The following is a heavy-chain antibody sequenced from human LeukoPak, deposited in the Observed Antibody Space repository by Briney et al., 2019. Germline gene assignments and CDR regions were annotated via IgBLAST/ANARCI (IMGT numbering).Heavy chain of an antibody. Sequence: GGSLRLSCAASGNYWMHWVRQAPGKGLVWVSHVNGDGSWTTYADSVKGRFTISKDNAKNTVYLQMNNLRAEDTAVYYCVSFYETYWGRGTLVTVSS. V-gene: IGHV3-74*01. CDR1: GNYW. CDR2: VNGDGSWT. J-gene: IGHJ4*02. CDR3: VSFYETY. D-gene: IGHD2-2*01.